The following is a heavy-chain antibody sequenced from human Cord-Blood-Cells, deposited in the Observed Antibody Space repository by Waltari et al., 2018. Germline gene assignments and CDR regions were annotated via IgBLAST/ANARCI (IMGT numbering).Heavy chain of an antibody. V-gene: IGHV1-2*04. CDR2: INPNSGGT. D-gene: IGHD6-13*01. CDR3: ARARGIAAAGSWFDP. CDR1: GYTFTGYD. J-gene: IGHJ5*02. Sequence: QVQLVQSGAEVKKPGPSVTVPCKASGYTFTGYDMHWVRQAPGQGLEWMGWINPNSGGTNYAQKFQGWVTMTRDTSISTAYMELSRLRSDDTAVYYCARARGIAAAGSWFDPWGQGTLVTVSS.